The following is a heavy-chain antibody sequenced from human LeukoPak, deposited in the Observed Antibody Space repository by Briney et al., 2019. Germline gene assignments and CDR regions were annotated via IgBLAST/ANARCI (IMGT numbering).Heavy chain of an antibody. CDR2: TSPDGNSQ. CDR1: GFTFSRYA. Sequence: GRSLRLSRAASGFTFSRYAMHWVRQAPGKGLEWVAVTSPDGNSQYYADSVKGRFTISRDNSKNTVFLQMNSLSTEDTAVYSCFTGSAYYYDSWGQGTLVTVSS. D-gene: IGHD3-22*01. J-gene: IGHJ5*01. V-gene: IGHV3-30*01. CDR3: FTGSAYYYDS.